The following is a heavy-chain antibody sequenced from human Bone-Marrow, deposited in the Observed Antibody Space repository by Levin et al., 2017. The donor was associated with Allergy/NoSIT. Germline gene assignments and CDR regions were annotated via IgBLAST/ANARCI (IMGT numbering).Heavy chain of an antibody. CDR2: IYHIGSN. Sequence: SETLSLTCTVSGASISTHWWNWIRQPPGKGLEWIGNIYHIGSNNYNPSLKSRVTISLDTSKNKFSLRLNDLTAADTAVYFCARATGGGSYATSFDQWGQGTLVTVSS. CDR1: GASISTHW. CDR3: ARATGGGSYATSFDQ. V-gene: IGHV4-59*11. D-gene: IGHD1-26*01. J-gene: IGHJ4*02.